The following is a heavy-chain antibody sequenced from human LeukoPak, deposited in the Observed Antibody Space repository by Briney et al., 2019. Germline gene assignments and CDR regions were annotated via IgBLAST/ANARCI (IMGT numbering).Heavy chain of an antibody. D-gene: IGHD3-10*01. Sequence: GGSLRLSCAASGFTFSSYSMNWVRQAPGKGLEWVSYISSSSSTIYYADSVKGRFTISRDNAKNSLYLQMNSLRAEDTAVYYCASPSAGFGSGSYSFDYWGQGTLVTVSS. CDR2: ISSSSSTI. V-gene: IGHV3-48*04. CDR1: GFTFSSYS. CDR3: ASPSAGFGSGSYSFDY. J-gene: IGHJ4*02.